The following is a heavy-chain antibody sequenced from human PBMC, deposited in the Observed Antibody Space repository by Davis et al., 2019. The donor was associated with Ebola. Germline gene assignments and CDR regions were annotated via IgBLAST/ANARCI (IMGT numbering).Heavy chain of an antibody. CDR1: NGSISSSNW. V-gene: IGHV4-4*02. J-gene: IGHJ4*02. D-gene: IGHD3-3*01. CDR3: ARLTYYDFWSGYYLDY. CDR2: IYYSGTT. Sequence: MPSETLSLTCAVSNGSISSSNWWSWVRQSPGKGLEWIAEIYYSGTTNYNPSFKSRVSISVDKSKNQFSLKLSSVTAADTAVYYCARLTYYDFWSGYYLDYWGQGTLVTVSS.